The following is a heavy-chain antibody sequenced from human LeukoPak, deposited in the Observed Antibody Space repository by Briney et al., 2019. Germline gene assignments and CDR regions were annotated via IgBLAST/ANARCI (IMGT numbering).Heavy chain of an antibody. V-gene: IGHV3-23*01. Sequence: GGSLRLSCAASGFTFSSYAMSWVRQAPGKGLEWVSAISGSGGSTYYADSVKGRFTISRDNSKNTLYLQTNSLRAEDTAVYYCAKELAAVAGLGGNYFDYWGQGTLVTVSS. CDR3: AKELAAVAGLGGNYFDY. CDR2: ISGSGGST. CDR1: GFTFSSYA. D-gene: IGHD6-19*01. J-gene: IGHJ4*02.